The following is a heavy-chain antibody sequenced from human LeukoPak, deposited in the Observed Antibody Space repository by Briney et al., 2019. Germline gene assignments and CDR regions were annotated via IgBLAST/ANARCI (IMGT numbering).Heavy chain of an antibody. CDR2: TYFRSKWYS. V-gene: IGHV6-1*01. D-gene: IGHD2/OR15-2a*01. Sequence: SQTLSLTCAISGDTVSSNSAAWNWIRQSPSRGLEWLGRTYFRSKWYSDYAESVKGRISINPDTSKNQFSLHLNSVNPEDTAVYYCANFYLDNWSQGSLVTVSS. CDR1: GDTVSSNSAA. CDR3: ANFYLDN. J-gene: IGHJ4*02.